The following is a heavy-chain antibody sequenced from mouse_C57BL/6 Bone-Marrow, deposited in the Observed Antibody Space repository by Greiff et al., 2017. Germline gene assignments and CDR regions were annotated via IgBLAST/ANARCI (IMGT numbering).Heavy chain of an antibody. CDR3: TSDCYYDYAMYY. Sequence: QVQLQQSGAELVRPGASVTLSCKASGYTFTDYEMNWVKQPPVHGLEWIGAIDPETGGTAYNQKFKGKAILTADKSSSTAYMELRSLTSEDSAVYYCTSDCYYDYAMYYWGQGTSVTVSS. V-gene: IGHV1-15*01. J-gene: IGHJ4*01. D-gene: IGHD2-3*01. CDR2: IDPETGGT. CDR1: GYTFTDYE.